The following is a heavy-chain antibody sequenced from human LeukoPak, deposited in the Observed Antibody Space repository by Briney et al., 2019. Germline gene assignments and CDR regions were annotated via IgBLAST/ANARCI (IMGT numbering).Heavy chain of an antibody. Sequence: GASVTVSCTASGYTFTSYYMHWVRQAPGQGLEWMGIINPSGGSTSYAQKFQDRVTMTRDTSTSTVYMELSSLRSEDTAVYYCARESQGYSSVFDYWGQGTLVTVSS. J-gene: IGHJ4*02. CDR1: GYTFTSYY. V-gene: IGHV1-46*01. CDR2: INPSGGST. D-gene: IGHD6-19*01. CDR3: ARESQGYSSVFDY.